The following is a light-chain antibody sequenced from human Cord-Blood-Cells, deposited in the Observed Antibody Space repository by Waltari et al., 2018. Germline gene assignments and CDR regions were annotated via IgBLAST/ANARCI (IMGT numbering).Light chain of an antibody. CDR3: QSYDSSLSGWV. V-gene: IGLV1-40*01. CDR2: GNS. Sequence: QSVLTQPPSVSGAPGQRVTISCTASSSNIGAGYDLHWYQQLPGTAPKLLIYGNSNRPSGVPDRFSGSKSGTSASLAITGLQAEDEADYYCQSYDSSLSGWVFGGGTKLTVL. J-gene: IGLJ3*02. CDR1: SSNIGAGYD.